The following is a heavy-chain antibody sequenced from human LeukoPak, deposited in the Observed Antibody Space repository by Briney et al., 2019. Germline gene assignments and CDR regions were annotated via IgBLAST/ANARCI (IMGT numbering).Heavy chain of an antibody. Sequence: ASVKVSCKVSGYTLTELPMHWVRQAPGKGLEWMGGFDPEDGETIYAQKFQGRVTMTEDTSTDTAYMELSSLRSEDTAVYYCATLRYAAVAGIDLPTDYWGQGTLVTVSS. CDR3: ATLRYAAVAGIDLPTDY. V-gene: IGHV1-24*01. J-gene: IGHJ4*02. D-gene: IGHD6-19*01. CDR1: GYTLTELP. CDR2: FDPEDGET.